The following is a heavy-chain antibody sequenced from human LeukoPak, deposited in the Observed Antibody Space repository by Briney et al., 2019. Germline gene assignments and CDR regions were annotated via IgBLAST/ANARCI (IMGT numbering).Heavy chain of an antibody. D-gene: IGHD1-26*01. CDR1: GFTFSDHF. V-gene: IGHV3-72*01. Sequence: GGSLRLSCAASGFTFSDHFLDWVRQAPGKGLEWVGRTRNKANSYITEYAASVKGRLTISRDDSKNSLYLQMSSLKTDDTAMYYCASIRGTFGYWGQGTLVTVSS. J-gene: IGHJ4*02. CDR3: ASIRGTFGY. CDR2: TRNKANSYIT.